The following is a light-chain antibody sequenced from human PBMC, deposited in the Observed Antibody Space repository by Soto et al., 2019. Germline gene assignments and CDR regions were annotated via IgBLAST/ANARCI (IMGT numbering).Light chain of an antibody. J-gene: IGLJ2*01. V-gene: IGLV2-14*02. Sequence: QSALTQPASVSGSPGQSITISCTGTSSDVGSYDLVSWYQQHPGKAPKLMIYEVNNRPSGVSTRFSGSKSGNTASLTISGLQAEDEADYYCCSYTSTASRLFGGGTQLTVL. CDR3: CSYTSTASRL. CDR2: EVN. CDR1: SSDVGSYDL.